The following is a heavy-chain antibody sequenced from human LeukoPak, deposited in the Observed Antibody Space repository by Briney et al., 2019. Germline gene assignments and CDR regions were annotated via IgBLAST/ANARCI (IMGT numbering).Heavy chain of an antibody. CDR1: GFTFSSYG. J-gene: IGHJ4*02. Sequence: PGGSLRLSCAASGFTFSSYGMHWVRQAPGKGLEWVAVISYDGSNKYYADSVKGRFTISRDNSKNTLYLQMNSLRAEDTAVYYCAKVQFPLVAGTPNDYWGQGTLVTVSS. V-gene: IGHV3-30*18. D-gene: IGHD6-19*01. CDR2: ISYDGSNK. CDR3: AKVQFPLVAGTPNDY.